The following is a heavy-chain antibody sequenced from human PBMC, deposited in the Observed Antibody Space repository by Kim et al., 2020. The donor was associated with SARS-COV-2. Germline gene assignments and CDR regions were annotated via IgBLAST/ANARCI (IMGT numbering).Heavy chain of an antibody. CDR3: ARGGSGSYYVY. CDR2: ISYDGSNK. J-gene: IGHJ4*02. Sequence: GGSLRLSCAASGFTFSSYGMHWVRQAPGKGLEWVAVISYDGSNKYYADSVKGRFTISRDNSKNTLYLQMNSLRAEDTAVYYCARGGSGSYYVYWGQGTLVTVSS. V-gene: IGHV3-33*05. CDR1: GFTFSSYG. D-gene: IGHD3-10*01.